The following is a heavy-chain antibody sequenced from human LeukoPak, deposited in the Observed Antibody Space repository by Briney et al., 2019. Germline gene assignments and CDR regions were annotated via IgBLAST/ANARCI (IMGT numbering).Heavy chain of an antibody. J-gene: IGHJ4*02. Sequence: GGSLRLPCAASGFTFSSYAKSWVRQAPGKGLEWVSAISGSGGSTYYADSVKGRFTISRDNSKNTLYLQMNSLRAEDTAVYYCAKLTMIVGFFDYWGQGTLVTVSS. CDR2: ISGSGGST. D-gene: IGHD3-22*01. CDR1: GFTFSSYA. V-gene: IGHV3-23*01. CDR3: AKLTMIVGFFDY.